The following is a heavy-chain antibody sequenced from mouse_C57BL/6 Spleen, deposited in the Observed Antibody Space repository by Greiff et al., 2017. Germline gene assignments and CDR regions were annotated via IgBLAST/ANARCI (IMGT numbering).Heavy chain of an antibody. J-gene: IGHJ4*01. CDR3: ARVLTGYAMDN. V-gene: IGHV3-6*01. Sequence: EVKLQESGPGLVKPSQSLSLTCSVTGYSITSGYYWNWIRQFPGNKLEWMGYISYDGSNNYNPSLKNRISITRDTSKNQFFLKLNSVTTEDTATYYCARVLTGYAMDNWGQGASVTVSA. CDR1: GYSITSGYY. D-gene: IGHD4-1*01. CDR2: ISYDGSN.